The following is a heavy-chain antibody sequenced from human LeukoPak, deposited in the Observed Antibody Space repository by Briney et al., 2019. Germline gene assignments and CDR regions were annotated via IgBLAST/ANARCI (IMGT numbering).Heavy chain of an antibody. V-gene: IGHV3-21*01. CDR3: ARERLTYYYGSGSYYNVGYFDY. J-gene: IGHJ4*02. CDR2: ISSSSSYI. CDR1: GFTFSSYS. D-gene: IGHD3-10*01. Sequence: PGGSLRLSCAASGFTFSSYSMNWVRQAPGKGLEWVSSISSSSSYIYYADSVNGRFTISRDNAKNSLYLQMNSLRAEDTAVYYCARERLTYYYGSGSYYNVGYFDYWGQGTLVPVSS.